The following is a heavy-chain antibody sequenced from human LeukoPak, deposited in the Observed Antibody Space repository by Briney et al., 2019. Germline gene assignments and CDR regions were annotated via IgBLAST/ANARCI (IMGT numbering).Heavy chain of an antibody. J-gene: IGHJ4*02. CDR2: ISSSGNTI. D-gene: IGHD1-26*01. CDR3: AREKRGTYSPIDY. Sequence: GGSLRLSCAASGFTFNIYEMIWVRQAPGKELKWVSSISSSGNTIYSADSVKGRFTISRDDAKNSLYLQMNSLRAEDTAIYYCAREKRGTYSPIDYWGQGTLVAVSS. V-gene: IGHV3-48*03. CDR1: GFTFNIYE.